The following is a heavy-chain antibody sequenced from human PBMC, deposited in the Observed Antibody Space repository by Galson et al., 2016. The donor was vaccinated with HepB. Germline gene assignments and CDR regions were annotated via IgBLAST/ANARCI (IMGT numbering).Heavy chain of an antibody. J-gene: IGHJ3*02. CDR1: GFTFSSYA. V-gene: IGHV3-64D*06. D-gene: IGHD6-19*01. CDR3: VKNEYSSGWYFGAFDI. CDR2: ISSNGGST. Sequence: LRLSCAASGFTFSSYAMHWVRQAPGKGLEYVSAISSNGGSTYYADSVKGRFTISRDNSKNTLYLQMSSLRAEDTAVYYCVKNEYSSGWYFGAFDIWGQGTMVTVSS.